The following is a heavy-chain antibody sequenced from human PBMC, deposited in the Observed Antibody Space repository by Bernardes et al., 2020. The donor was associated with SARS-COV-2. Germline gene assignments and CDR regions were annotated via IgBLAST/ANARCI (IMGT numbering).Heavy chain of an antibody. CDR1: GFTFSSYS. J-gene: IGHJ5*02. V-gene: IGHV3-21*01. Sequence: GGSLRLSCAGSGFTFSSYSLTWVRQAPGKGLEWVSSISSSSSFIYYADSVKGRFTISRDNAKNSLYLQMNSLRAEDTAVYYCARDPAYYYDRSGPVYNWFDPWGQGTLVTVSS. CDR3: ARDPAYYYDRSGPVYNWFDP. D-gene: IGHD3-22*01. CDR2: ISSSSSFI.